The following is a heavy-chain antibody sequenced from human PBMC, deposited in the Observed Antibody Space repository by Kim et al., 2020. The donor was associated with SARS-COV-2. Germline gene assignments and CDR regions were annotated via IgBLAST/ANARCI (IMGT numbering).Heavy chain of an antibody. CDR3: ARQMEERYSSSWSRGVHFDL. J-gene: IGHJ2*01. CDR2: IYYSGST. D-gene: IGHD6-13*01. CDR1: GGSISSSSYY. Sequence: SETLSLTCTVSGGSISSSSYYWGWIRQPPGKGLEWIGSIYYSGSTYYNPSLKSRVTISVDTSKNQFSLKLSSVTAADTAVYYCARQMEERYSSSWSRGVHFDLGGRGTLVTVSS. V-gene: IGHV4-39*01.